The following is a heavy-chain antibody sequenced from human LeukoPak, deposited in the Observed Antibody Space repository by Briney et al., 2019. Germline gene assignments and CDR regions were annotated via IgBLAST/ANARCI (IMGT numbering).Heavy chain of an antibody. V-gene: IGHV3-7*01. J-gene: IGHJ4*02. CDR3: ARDYYGSHDY. CDR2: TNQDGSVE. Sequence: PGGSLRLSCVASGFTFSHYYMSWVRQAPGQGLEWVAHTNQDGSVEFHVDSVKGRFTISRDNAKNSLYLQMNSLRADDTAVYYCARDYYGSHDYWGQGALATVSS. CDR1: GFTFSHYY. D-gene: IGHD3-10*01.